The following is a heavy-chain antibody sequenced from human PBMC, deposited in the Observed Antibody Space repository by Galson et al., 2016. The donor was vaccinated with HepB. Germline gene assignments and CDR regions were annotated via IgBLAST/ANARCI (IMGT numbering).Heavy chain of an antibody. CDR1: GFTFGSYA. CDR2: ITASSGST. J-gene: IGHJ4*02. CDR3: VKKGATAGFPSFDY. Sequence: SLRLSCAASGFTFGSYAMSWVRQAPEKGLEWVSTITASSGSTYYTDSVKGRFTISRDNSKNTLYLQMNSLTAEDTAVYYCVKKGATAGFPSFDYWGQGTLVTVSS. V-gene: IGHV3-23*01. D-gene: IGHD6-13*01.